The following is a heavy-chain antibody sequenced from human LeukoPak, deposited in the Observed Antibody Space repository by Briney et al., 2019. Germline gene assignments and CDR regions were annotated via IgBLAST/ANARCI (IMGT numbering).Heavy chain of an antibody. CDR2: INPNSGGT. V-gene: IGHV1-2*02. CDR3: ARFIAAAGLIYYYYYGMDV. CDR1: GYTLTGYY. D-gene: IGHD6-13*01. J-gene: IGHJ6*02. Sequence: ASVKVSCKASGYTLTGYYMHWVRQAPGQGLEWMGWINPNSGGTNYAQKFQGRVTMTRDTSISTAYMELSRLRSDDTAVYYCARFIAAAGLIYYYYYGMDVWGQGTTVTVSS.